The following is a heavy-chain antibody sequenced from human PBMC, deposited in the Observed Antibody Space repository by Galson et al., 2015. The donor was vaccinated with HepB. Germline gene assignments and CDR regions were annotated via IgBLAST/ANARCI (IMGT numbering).Heavy chain of an antibody. CDR3: VYRLYAPRWYGGPEDYLDY. J-gene: IGHJ4*02. D-gene: IGHD3-10*01. V-gene: IGHV2-5*02. Sequence: PALVKPTQTLTLTCTFSGFSLSTTGVGVGWVRQPPGKALEWLALLFWDENKRYSPSLSSRLTITKDTSKTQVVLTLTDMDPVDTGTYYCVYRLYAPRWYGGPEDYLDYRGQGTLVTVSS. CDR1: GFSLSTTGVG. CDR2: LFWDENK.